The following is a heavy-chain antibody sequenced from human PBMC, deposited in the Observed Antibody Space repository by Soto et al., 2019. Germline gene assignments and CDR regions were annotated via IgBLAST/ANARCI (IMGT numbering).Heavy chain of an antibody. CDR1: SGSISSSNW. CDR2: IYHSGST. V-gene: IGHV4-4*02. Sequence: SETLSLTCAVSSGSISSSNWWSWVRQPPGKGLEWIGEIYHSGSTNYNPSLKSRVTISVDTSKNQFSLKLSSVTAADTAVYYCARADRPRRYCSGGSCYLNWFDPWGQGTLVTVSS. CDR3: ARADRPRRYCSGGSCYLNWFDP. J-gene: IGHJ5*02. D-gene: IGHD2-15*01.